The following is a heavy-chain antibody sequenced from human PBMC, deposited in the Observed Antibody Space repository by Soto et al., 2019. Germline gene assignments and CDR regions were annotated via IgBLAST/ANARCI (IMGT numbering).Heavy chain of an antibody. Sequence: ASVKVSCKASGGTFSSYAISWVRQAPGQGLEWMGGIIPIFGTANYAQKFQGRVTITADESTSTAYMELSSLRSEDTAVYYCARLGGSYAVPHFDYWGQGTLVPVAS. V-gene: IGHV1-69*13. J-gene: IGHJ4*02. CDR2: IIPIFGTA. CDR1: GGTFSSYA. D-gene: IGHD1-26*01. CDR3: ARLGGSYAVPHFDY.